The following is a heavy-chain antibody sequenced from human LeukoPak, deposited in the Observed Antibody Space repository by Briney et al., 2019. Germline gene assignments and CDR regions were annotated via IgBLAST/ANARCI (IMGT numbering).Heavy chain of an antibody. Sequence: SETLSLTCTVSGGSISNYYWSWIRQPPGKGLEWIGYIYYSGTTNYNPSLKSRVTISVDTSKNQFSLKLSSVIAADTAVYYCARGETAARPDYWGQGTLVTVSS. V-gene: IGHV4-59*01. J-gene: IGHJ4*02. CDR3: ARGETAARPDY. CDR2: IYYSGTT. D-gene: IGHD6-6*01. CDR1: GGSISNYY.